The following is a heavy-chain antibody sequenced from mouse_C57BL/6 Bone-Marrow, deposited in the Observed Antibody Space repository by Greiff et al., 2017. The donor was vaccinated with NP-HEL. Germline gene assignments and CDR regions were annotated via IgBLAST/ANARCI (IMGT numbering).Heavy chain of an antibody. D-gene: IGHD4-1*01. J-gene: IGHJ4*01. V-gene: IGHV5-12*01. CDR3: ERPRNWDGAMDY. Sequence: EVMLVESGGGLVQPGGSLKLSCAASGFTFSDYYMYWVRQTPEKRLEWVAYISNGGGSTYYPDTVKGRFTISRDNAKNTLYLQMSRLKSEDTAMYYCERPRNWDGAMDYWGQGTSVTVSS. CDR2: ISNGGGST. CDR1: GFTFSDYY.